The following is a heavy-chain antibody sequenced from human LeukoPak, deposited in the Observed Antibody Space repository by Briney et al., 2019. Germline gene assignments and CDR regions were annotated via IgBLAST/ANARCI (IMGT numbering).Heavy chain of an antibody. Sequence: QPGGSLRLSCAASGFTFSSYGMNWVRQAPGKGLEWVSYISSSSSTIYYADSVKGRFTISRDNAKNSLYLQMNSLRAEDTAVYYCARALYYDILTNYQTHTYYFDYWGQGTLLTVSS. V-gene: IGHV3-48*04. CDR3: ARALYYDILTNYQTHTYYFDY. J-gene: IGHJ4*02. D-gene: IGHD3-9*01. CDR2: ISSSSSTI. CDR1: GFTFSSYG.